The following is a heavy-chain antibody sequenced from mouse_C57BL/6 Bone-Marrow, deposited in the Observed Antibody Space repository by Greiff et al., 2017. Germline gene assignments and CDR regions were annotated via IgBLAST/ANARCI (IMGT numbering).Heavy chain of an antibody. Sequence: QVQLRQPGAELVKPGASVKMSCKASGYTFTSYWITWVKQRPGQGLEWIGDIYPGSGSTNYNEKFKSKATLTVDTSSSTAYMQLSSLTSEDSAVYYCARRLGTVVATDYFDYWGQGTTLTVSS. V-gene: IGHV1-55*01. J-gene: IGHJ2*01. CDR1: GYTFTSYW. D-gene: IGHD1-1*01. CDR3: ARRLGTVVATDYFDY. CDR2: IYPGSGST.